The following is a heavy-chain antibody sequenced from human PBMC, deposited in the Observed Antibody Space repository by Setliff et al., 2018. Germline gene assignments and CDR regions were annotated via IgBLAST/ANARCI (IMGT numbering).Heavy chain of an antibody. CDR2: ISYRGNT. V-gene: IGHV4-39*07. CDR3: TRDQDLRWCKAGTGCYYNYYGLDV. J-gene: IGHJ6*02. CDR1: GGSIGSGDFHWY. D-gene: IGHD2-8*02. Sequence: PSETLSLTCIVSGGSIGSGDFHWYWGWFRQSPGEGLEWMGSISYRGNTFYNPSLTGRVTISLDTSKKQLSLKLTSLSAADTAVYYCTRDQDLRWCKAGTGCYYNYYGLDVWGQGTTVTVSS.